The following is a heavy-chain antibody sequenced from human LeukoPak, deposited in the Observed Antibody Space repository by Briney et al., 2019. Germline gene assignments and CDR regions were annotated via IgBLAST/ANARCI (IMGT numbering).Heavy chain of an antibody. CDR2: IYYSGST. CDR1: GGSISSYY. V-gene: IGHV4-59*08. D-gene: IGHD4-23*01. CDR3: ARHRSHGGTHLAIRFDP. Sequence: SETLSLTCTVSGGSISSYYWSWIRQPPGKGLEWIGYIYYSGSTNYNPSLKSRVTISVDTSKNQFSLKLSSVTAADTAVHYCARHRSHGGTHLAIRFDPWGQGTLVTVSS. J-gene: IGHJ5*02.